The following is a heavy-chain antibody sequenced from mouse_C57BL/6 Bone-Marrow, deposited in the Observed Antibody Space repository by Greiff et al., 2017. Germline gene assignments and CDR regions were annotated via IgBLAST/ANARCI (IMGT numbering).Heavy chain of an antibody. V-gene: IGHV1-81*01. CDR2: IDPRSGNT. Sequence: VQLQQSGAELARPGASVKLSCKASGYTFTSYGISWVKQRTGQGLEWIGEIDPRSGNTYYNEKFKGKAILTADKSSSTAYMELRSLTSEDSAVYFCACPAQEGCAYWGQGTLVTVSA. J-gene: IGHJ3*01. D-gene: IGHD3-2*02. CDR3: ACPAQEGCAY. CDR1: GYTFTSYG.